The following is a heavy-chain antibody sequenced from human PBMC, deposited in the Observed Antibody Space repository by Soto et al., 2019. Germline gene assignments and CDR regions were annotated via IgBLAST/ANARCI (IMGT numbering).Heavy chain of an antibody. CDR3: AAISVYDSSGYLTY. D-gene: IGHD3-22*01. V-gene: IGHV4-34*01. CDR2: INHSGST. J-gene: IGHJ4*02. CDR1: GGSFSGYY. Sequence: PSETLSLTCAVYGGSFSGYYWSWIRQPPGKGLEWIGEINHSGSTNYNPSLKSRVTIAVDTSKNQFSLKLSSVTAADTAVFYCAAISVYDSSGYLTYWGQGTLVTVSS.